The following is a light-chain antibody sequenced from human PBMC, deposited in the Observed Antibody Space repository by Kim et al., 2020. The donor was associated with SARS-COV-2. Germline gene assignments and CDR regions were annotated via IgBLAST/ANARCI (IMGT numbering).Light chain of an antibody. Sequence: VAMGQTVPITCQGDSLRKYSATWYQQKARQAPVLVFYAKDKRPSGVPDRFSGSSSGNTASLTITGAQAADEADYYCMSRDSRAKVVFGGGTKVTVL. CDR3: MSRDSRAKVV. V-gene: IGLV3-19*01. CDR2: AKD. J-gene: IGLJ2*01. CDR1: SLRKYS.